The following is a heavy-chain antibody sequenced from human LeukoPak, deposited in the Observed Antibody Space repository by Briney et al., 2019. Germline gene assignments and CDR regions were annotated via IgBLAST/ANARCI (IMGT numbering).Heavy chain of an antibody. CDR1: GGSIRSSH. CDR2: IYYSGTS. CDR3: AKAAGYSTIYWFDP. J-gene: IGHJ5*02. D-gene: IGHD6-13*01. V-gene: IGHV4-59*01. Sequence: PSETLSLTCTASGGSIRSSHWSWIRQPPGKGLEFIGYIYYSGTSNYNPSLKSRVTMSVDTSNNQFSLKLNSVTAADTAVYYCAKAAGYSTIYWFDPWGQGTLVTVSS.